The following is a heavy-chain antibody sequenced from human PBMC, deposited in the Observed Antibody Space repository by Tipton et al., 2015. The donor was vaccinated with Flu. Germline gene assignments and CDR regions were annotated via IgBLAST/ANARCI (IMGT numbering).Heavy chain of an antibody. CDR2: SNPNSGGT. CDR3: ARDQMIVAVMASYGMDV. CDR1: GYTFTGYY. D-gene: IGHD3-22*01. Sequence: QLVQSGAEVKKPGASVKVSCKASGYTFTGYYMHWVRQAPGQGLEWMGWSNPNSGGTNYAQKFQGRVTMTRDTSISTAYMELSRLRSADTAVYCCARDQMIVAVMASYGMDVWGQGTTVTVSS. J-gene: IGHJ6*02. V-gene: IGHV1-2*02.